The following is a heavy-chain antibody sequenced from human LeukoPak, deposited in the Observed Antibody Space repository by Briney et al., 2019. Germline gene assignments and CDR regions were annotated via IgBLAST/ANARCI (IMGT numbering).Heavy chain of an antibody. CDR1: GYRFTSYW. CDR3: ARLAYYYGSGSYYFDY. Sequence: GESLKISCKGSGYRFTSYWIAWARQMPGKGLEWMGIIYPGDSETRYSPSFQGQVTISADKSISTAYLQWSSLKASDTAMYYCARLAYYYGSGSYYFDYWGQGTLVTVSS. CDR2: IYPGDSET. D-gene: IGHD3-10*01. V-gene: IGHV5-51*01. J-gene: IGHJ4*02.